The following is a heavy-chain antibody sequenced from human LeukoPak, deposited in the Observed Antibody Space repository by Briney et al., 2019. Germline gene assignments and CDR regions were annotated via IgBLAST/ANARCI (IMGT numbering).Heavy chain of an antibody. CDR3: ARGDVNTWIQLWRNYYYYGMDV. J-gene: IGHJ6*02. D-gene: IGHD5-18*01. CDR1: GYAFTGFY. V-gene: IGHV1-2*02. Sequence: ASVKVSCKASGYAFTGFYMHWVRQAPGQGLEWMGWIDPKSGGTNYAQKFQGRVSMTRDTSITTVYMELSRLRSDDTAVYYCARGDVNTWIQLWRNYYYYGMDVWGQGTTVTVSS. CDR2: IDPKSGGT.